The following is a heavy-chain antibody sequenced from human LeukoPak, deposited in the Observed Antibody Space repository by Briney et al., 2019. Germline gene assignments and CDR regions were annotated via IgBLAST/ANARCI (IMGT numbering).Heavy chain of an antibody. CDR3: ARERYTVVVVAATPADY. D-gene: IGHD2-15*01. CDR1: GYTFTSYY. CDR2: INPSGGST. Sequence: ASVKVSCKASGYTFTSYYMHWVRQAPGQGLEWMGIINPSGGSTSYAQKFQGRVTMTRDMSTSTAYMELRSLRSDDTAVYYCARERYTVVVVAATPADYWGQGTLVTVSS. V-gene: IGHV1-46*01. J-gene: IGHJ4*02.